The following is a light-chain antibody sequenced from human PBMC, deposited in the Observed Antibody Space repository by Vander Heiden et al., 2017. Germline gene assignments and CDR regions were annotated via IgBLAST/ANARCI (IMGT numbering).Light chain of an antibody. Sequence: QSALTQLPSASASPGPSVTISCTGASSDSGSYNFVSWYQQYPGKVPRLILFEVDKRPSGVPHRFSGSKSGNTASLTVSGLQAEDEADYYCVSYGGNDNFYVFGTGTALTVL. V-gene: IGLV2-8*01. CDR3: VSYGGNDNFYV. CDR1: SSDSGSYNF. J-gene: IGLJ1*01. CDR2: EVD.